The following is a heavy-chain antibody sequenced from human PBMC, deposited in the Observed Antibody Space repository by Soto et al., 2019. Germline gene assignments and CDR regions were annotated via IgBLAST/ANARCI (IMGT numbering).Heavy chain of an antibody. V-gene: IGHV4-30-2*01. D-gene: IGHD1-26*01. CDR3: AREDRVGVAHFDY. CDR2: IYHSGST. Sequence: PSETLSLTCAVSGGSISSGGYSWSWIRQPPGKGLEWIGYIYHSGSTYYNPSLKSRVTISVDRSKNQFSLKLSSVTAADTAVYYCAREDRVGVAHFDYWGQGTLVTVSS. CDR1: GGSISSGGYS. J-gene: IGHJ4*02.